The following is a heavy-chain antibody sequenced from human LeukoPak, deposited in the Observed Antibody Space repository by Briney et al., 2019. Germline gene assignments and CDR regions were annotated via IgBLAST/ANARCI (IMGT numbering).Heavy chain of an antibody. V-gene: IGHV3-20*04. Sequence: PGGSLRLSCAASGFRFDDYGMSWVRHVPGEGLEWVSGTNWDGASTGYADSVKGRFTISRDNVKNFLYLQMNSLRVGDTALYFCGRVYCSTTSCYDYYDYYMDVWGKGTTVTVSS. CDR3: GRVYCSTTSCYDYYDYYMDV. D-gene: IGHD2-2*01. CDR2: TNWDGAST. J-gene: IGHJ6*03. CDR1: GFRFDDYG.